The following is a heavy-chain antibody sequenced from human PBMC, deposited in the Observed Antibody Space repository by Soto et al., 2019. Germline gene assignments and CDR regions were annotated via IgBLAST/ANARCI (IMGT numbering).Heavy chain of an antibody. V-gene: IGHV4-59*08. CDR1: SGYICSYY. J-gene: IGHJ4*02. CDR2: IYYSGST. CDR3: ARRHIAVDGMGFDY. D-gene: IGHD6-19*01. Sequence: IRSLTCSVASGYICSYYWSRIRQNPGKGLEWIGYIYYSGSTNYNPSLKSRVTISVDTSKNQFSLKLSSVTAADTAVYYCARRHIAVDGMGFDYWGQGTLVPVSS.